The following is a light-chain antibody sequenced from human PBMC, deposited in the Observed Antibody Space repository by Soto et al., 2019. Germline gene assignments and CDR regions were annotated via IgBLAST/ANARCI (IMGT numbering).Light chain of an antibody. CDR2: AAS. CDR3: QQLFESQIT. CDR1: QVISTS. V-gene: IGKV1-9*01. J-gene: IGKJ5*01. Sequence: DIQMTHSPSTVSAYVGDSVTITCRASQVISTSLAWYQVKPGKAPKLLIYAASTLESGVPSRFSATVSGTEFSLTSTSLQPEDIATYYCQQLFESQITLGQGTRLEIK.